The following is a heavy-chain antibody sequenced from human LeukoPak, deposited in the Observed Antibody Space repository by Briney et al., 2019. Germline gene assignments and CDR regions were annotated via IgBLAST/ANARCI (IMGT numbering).Heavy chain of an antibody. CDR3: ARAPSFDY. CDR2: IYSGGTT. J-gene: IGHJ4*02. CDR1: GFTFSDYY. V-gene: IGHV3-53*01. Sequence: PGGSLRLSCAASGFTFSDYYMSWVRQAPGKGLEWVSVIYSGGTTYYADSVKGRFTISRDNSKNTLYLQMNSLRAEDTAVYYCARAPSFDYWGQGTLVTVSS.